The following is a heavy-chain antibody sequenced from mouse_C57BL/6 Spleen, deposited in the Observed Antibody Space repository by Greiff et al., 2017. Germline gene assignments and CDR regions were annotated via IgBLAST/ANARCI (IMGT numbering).Heavy chain of an antibody. CDR2: IDPSDSYT. Sequence: QVQLQQPGAELVRPGTSVKLSCKASGYTFTSYWMHWVKQRPGQGLEWIGVIDPSDSYTNYNQKFKGKATLTVDTSSSTAYMQLSSLTSEDSAVYYCARNGDDGYPSYWYFDVWGTGTTVTVSS. J-gene: IGHJ1*03. CDR1: GYTFTSYW. D-gene: IGHD2-3*01. CDR3: ARNGDDGYPSYWYFDV. V-gene: IGHV1-59*01.